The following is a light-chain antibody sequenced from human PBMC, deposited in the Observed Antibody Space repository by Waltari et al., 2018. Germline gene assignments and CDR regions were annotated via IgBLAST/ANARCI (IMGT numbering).Light chain of an antibody. CDR2: DAS. J-gene: IGKJ1*01. V-gene: IGKV1-39*01. Sequence: DIQMTQSPSSLSASVGDRVTIVCRASQSISRYLNWYQQKSGKAPKLLIYDASTLQSGVPPRFSGSGSGTDFNLTISSLQPEDFATYYCQQSYISPWTFGQGTKVEIK. CDR1: QSISRY. CDR3: QQSYISPWT.